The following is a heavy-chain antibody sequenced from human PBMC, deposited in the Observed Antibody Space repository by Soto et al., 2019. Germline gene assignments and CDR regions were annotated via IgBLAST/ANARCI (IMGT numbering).Heavy chain of an antibody. Sequence: QVQLVQSGAEVKKPGASVKVSCRASGYTFTGYYMRWVRQAPGQGLEWMGWINPNSGGTNYAQNFKGWVTMTRDTSISTAYMELSRLRSDDTAVYYCARTHCSSTRCYVGSWDYWGQGTLVTVSS. CDR3: ARTHCSSTRCYVGSWDY. D-gene: IGHD2-2*01. CDR1: GYTFTGYY. CDR2: INPNSGGT. V-gene: IGHV1-2*04. J-gene: IGHJ4*02.